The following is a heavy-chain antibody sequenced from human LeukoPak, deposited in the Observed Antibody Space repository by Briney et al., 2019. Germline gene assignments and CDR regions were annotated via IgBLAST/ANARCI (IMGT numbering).Heavy chain of an antibody. V-gene: IGHV3-7*01. CDR3: ARDSSPPPSDY. D-gene: IGHD6-13*01. CDR2: IKQDGSEK. CDR1: GFTFTNAW. Sequence: GGSLRLSCTTSGFTFTNAWMNWVRQAPGKGLEWVANIKQDGSEKYYVDSVKGRFTISRDNAKNSLYLQMNSLRAEDTAVYYCARDSSPPPSDYWGQGTLVTVSS. J-gene: IGHJ4*02.